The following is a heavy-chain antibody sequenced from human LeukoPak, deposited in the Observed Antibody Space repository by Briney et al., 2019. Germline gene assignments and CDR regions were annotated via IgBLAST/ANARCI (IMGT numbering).Heavy chain of an antibody. CDR2: IYHNGST. V-gene: IGHV4-39*01. CDR3: ARHVGHDFWSGYRSVDP. D-gene: IGHD3-3*01. CDR1: GGSLRRTGYC. J-gene: IGHJ5*02. Sequence: SETLSLTCTVSGGSLRRTGYCWGWIRQPPGKGLEWIGSIYHNGSTCNNPSLKNRVILSVDTSKNQFSLKLSSVTAADTAVYYCARHVGHDFWSGYRSVDPWGQGTLVTVSS.